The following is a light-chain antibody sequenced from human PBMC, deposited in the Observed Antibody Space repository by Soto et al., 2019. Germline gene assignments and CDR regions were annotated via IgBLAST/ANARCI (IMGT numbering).Light chain of an antibody. Sequence: QSALTQPRSVSGSPGQSVTISCTGTSSDVGGYNCVSWYQQHPGKAPKLMIYDVSKRPSGVPDRFSGSKSGNTASLTISGLQAEDEADYYCCSYAGSYRYVFGTGTKLTVL. CDR1: SSDVGGYNC. V-gene: IGLV2-11*01. CDR2: DVS. J-gene: IGLJ1*01. CDR3: CSYAGSYRYV.